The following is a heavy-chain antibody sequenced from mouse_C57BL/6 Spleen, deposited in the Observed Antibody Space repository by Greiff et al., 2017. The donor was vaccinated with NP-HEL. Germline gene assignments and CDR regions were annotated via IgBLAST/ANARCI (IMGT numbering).Heavy chain of an antibody. CDR1: GFSFNTYA. CDR2: IRSKSNNYAT. J-gene: IGHJ3*01. CDR3: VRPYYDYDGVWFAY. V-gene: IGHV10-1*01. D-gene: IGHD2-4*01. Sequence: EVQRVESGGGLVQPKGSLKLSCAASGFSFNTYAMNWVRQAPGKGLEWVARIRSKSNNYATYYADSVKDRFTISRDDSESMLYLQMNNLKTEDTAMYYCVRPYYDYDGVWFAYWGQGTLVTVSA.